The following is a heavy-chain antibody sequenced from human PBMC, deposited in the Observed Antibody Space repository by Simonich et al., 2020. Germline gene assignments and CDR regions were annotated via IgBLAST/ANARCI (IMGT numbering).Heavy chain of an antibody. J-gene: IGHJ5*02. V-gene: IGHV1-8*03. CDR2: MNPKSGTT. D-gene: IGHD2-8*01. CDR1: GYTFTSYD. CDR3: ARSRYCTNGVCYNWFDP. Sequence: VQLVQSGAEVKKPVASVKVSCKASGYTFTSYDIHWVRQSTGQGLDWREWMNPKSGTTGNAQKFQGRVTITRNTSIRTAYMELSSLRSEDTAVYYCARSRYCTNGVCYNWFDPWGQGTLVTVSS.